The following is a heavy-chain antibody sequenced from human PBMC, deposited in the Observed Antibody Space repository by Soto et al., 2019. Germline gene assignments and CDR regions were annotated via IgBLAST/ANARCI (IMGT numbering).Heavy chain of an antibody. D-gene: IGHD7-27*01. J-gene: IGHJ4*02. CDR1: GGSISSGDYY. CDR2: IYYSGST. V-gene: IGHV4-30-4*01. Sequence: QVQLQVSGPGLVKPSQTLSLTCTVSGGSISSGDYYWSWIRQPPGKGLEWIGYIYYSGSTYYNPSLKSRVTISGDTSKNQFSLKLSSVTAADTAVYYCARDPFWGPGLYCFDYWGQGTLVTVFS. CDR3: ARDPFWGPGLYCFDY.